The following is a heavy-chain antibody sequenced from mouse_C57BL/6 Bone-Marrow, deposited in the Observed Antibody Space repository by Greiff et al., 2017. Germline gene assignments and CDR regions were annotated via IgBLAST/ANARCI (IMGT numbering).Heavy chain of an antibody. CDR3: AGITTVVAHWYFDV. CDR2: INPSSGYT. V-gene: IGHV1-7*01. CDR1: GYTFTSYW. Sequence: VQLQQSGAELAKPGASVKLSCKASGYTFTSYWMHWVKQRPGQGLEWIGYINPSSGYTKYNQKFKDKATLTADQSSSTAYMQLSIRTYEDAAVYYCAGITTVVAHWYFDVWGTGTTVTVSS. D-gene: IGHD1-1*01. J-gene: IGHJ1*03.